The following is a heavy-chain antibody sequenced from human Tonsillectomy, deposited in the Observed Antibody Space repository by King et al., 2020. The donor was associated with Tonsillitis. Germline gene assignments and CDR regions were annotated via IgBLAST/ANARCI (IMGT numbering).Heavy chain of an antibody. CDR1: GGSLSGYY. D-gene: IGHD6-13*01. CDR3: ARGGSSSWHDPNFFQY. V-gene: IGHV4-34*01. Sequence: VQLQQWGAGLLKPSETLSLTCGVYGGSLSGYYWSWIRQPPGKGLEWIAEINHSASTNYNPSLKSRVTVSVDTSKNQFSLKVGSVSAADTAVYYCARGGSSSWHDPNFFQYWGQGSLVTVSS. J-gene: IGHJ1*01. CDR2: INHSAST.